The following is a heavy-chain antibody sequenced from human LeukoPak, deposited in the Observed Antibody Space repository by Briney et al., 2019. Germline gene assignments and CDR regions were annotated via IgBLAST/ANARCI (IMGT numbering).Heavy chain of an antibody. CDR3: ARGEGGIDYGDYAYYFDY. V-gene: IGHV1-2*02. CDR2: INPNSGGT. Sequence: ASVKVSCKASGYTFTGYYMHWVRQAPGQGLEWMGWINPNSGGTNYAQKFQGRVTMTRDTSISTAYMELSRLRSDDTAVYYCARGEGGIDYGDYAYYFDYWGQGPWSPSPQ. CDR1: GYTFTGYY. D-gene: IGHD4-17*01. J-gene: IGHJ4*02.